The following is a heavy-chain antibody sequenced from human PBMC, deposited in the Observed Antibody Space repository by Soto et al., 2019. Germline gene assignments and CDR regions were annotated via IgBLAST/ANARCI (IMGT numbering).Heavy chain of an antibody. J-gene: IGHJ4*02. V-gene: IGHV4-39*07. CDR2: ISYSGST. CDR1: GGSISSDSYY. Sequence: SETLSLTCTVSGGSISSDSYYWGWIRQSPEKGLEWIASISYSGSTYYNPTLKSRLIISVDTSKSQFSLKLSSVTAADTAVYYCASFQGGGSRQLDYWGQGILVTVSS. CDR3: ASFQGGGSRQLDY. D-gene: IGHD2-15*01.